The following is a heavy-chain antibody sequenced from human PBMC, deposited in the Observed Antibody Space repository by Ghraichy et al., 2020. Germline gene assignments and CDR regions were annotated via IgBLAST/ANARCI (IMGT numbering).Heavy chain of an antibody. Sequence: GGSLRLSCTASGFTFGDYAMSWFRQAPGKGLEWVGFIRSKAYGGTTEYAASVKGRFTISRNDSKSIAYLQMNSLKTEDTAVYYCTRGVDDYGDYESGMDVWGQGTKVTVSS. CDR1: GFTFGDYA. V-gene: IGHV3-49*03. D-gene: IGHD4-17*01. CDR2: IRSKAYGGTT. CDR3: TRGVDDYGDYESGMDV. J-gene: IGHJ6*02.